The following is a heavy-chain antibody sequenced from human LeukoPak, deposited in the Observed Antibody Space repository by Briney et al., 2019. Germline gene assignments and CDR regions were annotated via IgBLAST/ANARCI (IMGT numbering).Heavy chain of an antibody. Sequence: PGGSLRLSCAVSGFTLSNSWMHWVRQAPGKGLEWVSGISWNSGSIGYADSVKGRFTISRDNAKNSLYLQMNSLRAEDTALYYCAKDLLAYCGGDCSNFDYWGQGTLVTVSS. V-gene: IGHV3-9*01. D-gene: IGHD2-21*02. CDR3: AKDLLAYCGGDCSNFDY. J-gene: IGHJ4*02. CDR1: GFTLSNSW. CDR2: ISWNSGSI.